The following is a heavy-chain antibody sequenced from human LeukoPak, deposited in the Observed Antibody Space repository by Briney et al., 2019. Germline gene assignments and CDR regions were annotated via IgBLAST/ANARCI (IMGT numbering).Heavy chain of an antibody. V-gene: IGHV3-53*01. Sequence: GGSLRLSCAASGFTVSSNYMSWVRQAPGKGLEWVSFIYSGGSTYYSDPVKGRFTISRDNYKNTLYLQMNSLRAEDTAVYYCAWTTVTSRRGGYFDYWGKGTLVTVSS. CDR1: GFTVSSNY. J-gene: IGHJ4*02. CDR3: AWTTVTSRRGGYFDY. D-gene: IGHD4-17*01. CDR2: IYSGGST.